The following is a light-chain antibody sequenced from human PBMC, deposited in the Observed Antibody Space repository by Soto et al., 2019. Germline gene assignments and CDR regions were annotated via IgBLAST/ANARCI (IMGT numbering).Light chain of an antibody. V-gene: IGKV1-17*01. CDR1: QGIRNA. Sequence: DIQMTQSPSSLSASVGDRVTITCRASQGIRNALAWYQKKPGRAPERLMYSASTLQSGVPSRFSDSGSWTEFTLTIRSLQPEDFATCYCLQRDSHPYRFGQGTRLE. CDR3: LQRDSHPYR. CDR2: SAS. J-gene: IGKJ2*03.